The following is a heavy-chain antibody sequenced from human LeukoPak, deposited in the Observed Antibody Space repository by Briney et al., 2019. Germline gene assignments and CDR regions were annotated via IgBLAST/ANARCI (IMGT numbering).Heavy chain of an antibody. J-gene: IGHJ4*02. CDR3: ARVQYSYGGVFDY. V-gene: IGHV4-39*01. D-gene: IGHD5-18*01. Sequence: PSETLSLTCTVSGGSISSSSYYWGWIRQPPGKGLEWIGSIYYSGSTYYNPSLKSRVTISVDTSKNQFSLKLSSVTAADTAVYYCARVQYSYGGVFDYWGQGTLVTVSS. CDR2: IYYSGST. CDR1: GGSISSSSYY.